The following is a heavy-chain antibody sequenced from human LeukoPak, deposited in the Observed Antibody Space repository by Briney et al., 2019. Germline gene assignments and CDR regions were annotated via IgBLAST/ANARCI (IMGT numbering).Heavy chain of an antibody. CDR3: ARDLAAALDY. J-gene: IGHJ4*02. D-gene: IGHD6-13*01. CDR1: GFTVSSNY. CDR2: IYSGGST. Sequence: GGSLRLSCAASGFTVSSNYMSWVRQAPGKGLKWVSVIYSGGSTYYADSVKGRFTISRDNSKNTLYLQMNSLRAEDTAVYYCARDLAAALDYWGQGTLVTVSS. V-gene: IGHV3-53*01.